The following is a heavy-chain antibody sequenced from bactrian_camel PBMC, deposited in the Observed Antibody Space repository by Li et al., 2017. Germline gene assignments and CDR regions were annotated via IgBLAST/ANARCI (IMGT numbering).Heavy chain of an antibody. CDR2: IDSDGST. D-gene: IGHD1*01. V-gene: IGHV3S6*01. CDR3: AADEMGCIENVY. CDR1: GYTSSDFC. Sequence: VQLVESGGGSVQAGGSLTLSCAVSGYTSSDFCTDWFRQAPGKEREGVARIDSDGSTAYGDSVKGRFTISKDNAKNTLYLQMNSLKPEDTAMYYCAADEMGCIENVYRGQGTQVTVS. J-gene: IGHJ4*01.